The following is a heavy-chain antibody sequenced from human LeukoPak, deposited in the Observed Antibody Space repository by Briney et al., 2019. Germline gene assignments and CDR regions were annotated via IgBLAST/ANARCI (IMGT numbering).Heavy chain of an antibody. CDR1: GFTFSSYG. CDR3: AKDISGSGEGFDI. V-gene: IGHV3-30*02. CDR2: IRYDGSNK. Sequence: GGSLGLSCAASGFTFSSYGMHWVRQAPGKGLEWVAFIRYDGSNKYYADSVKGRFTISRDNSKNTLYLQMNSLRAEDTAVYYCAKDISGSGEGFDIWGQGTMVTVSS. D-gene: IGHD3-10*01. J-gene: IGHJ3*02.